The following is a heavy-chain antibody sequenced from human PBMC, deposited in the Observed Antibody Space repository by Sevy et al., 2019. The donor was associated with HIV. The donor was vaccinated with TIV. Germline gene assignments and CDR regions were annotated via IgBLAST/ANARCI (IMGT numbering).Heavy chain of an antibody. V-gene: IGHV3-53*01. D-gene: IGHD6-6*01. J-gene: IGHJ4*02. CDR3: VGADRPNQGDF. Sequence: GGSLRLSCAASGFTVSRNFISWIRQAPGKGLEWVSIIYSDGTTFYADSVKGRFTISRDNSRNTLYLQMNTQRAEDTAVYYCVGADRPNQGDFWGQGTLVTVSS. CDR2: IYSDGTT. CDR1: GFTVSRNF.